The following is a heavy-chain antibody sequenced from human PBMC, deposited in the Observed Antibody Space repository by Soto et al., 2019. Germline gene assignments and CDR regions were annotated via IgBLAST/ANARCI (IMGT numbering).Heavy chain of an antibody. V-gene: IGHV4-34*01. Sequence: QVQLQQWGAGLLKPSETLCLNCAVTGGSLSGYYWSWIRQPPGKGLEWIGEVKDGGHTNYSPSLRGRVTISSDTSNNQFSLRLNSVTAADTGVYYCARGQEGVVATHWDQGSLVTVSS. CDR2: VKDGGHT. D-gene: IGHD5-12*01. J-gene: IGHJ4*02. CDR1: GGSLSGYY. CDR3: ARGQEGVVATH.